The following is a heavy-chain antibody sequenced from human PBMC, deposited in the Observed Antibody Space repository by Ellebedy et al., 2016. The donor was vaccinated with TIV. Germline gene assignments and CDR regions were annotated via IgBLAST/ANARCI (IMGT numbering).Heavy chain of an antibody. D-gene: IGHD3-16*01. CDR3: ANRGPRGTYSMDV. J-gene: IGHJ6*03. V-gene: IGHV3-30*18. CDR1: GFTFSSSW. Sequence: PGGSLRLSCVASGFTFSSSWMHRVRQAPGKGLEWLAVIYYDGSIQNYADSVKGRLTNSRDNPKNMLYLQMDNLRPEDTAVYYCANRGPRGTYSMDVWGKGTTVTVYS. CDR2: IYYDGSIQ.